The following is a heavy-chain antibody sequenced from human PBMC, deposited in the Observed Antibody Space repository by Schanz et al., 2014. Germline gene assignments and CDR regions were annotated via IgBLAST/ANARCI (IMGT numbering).Heavy chain of an antibody. J-gene: IGHJ6*02. D-gene: IGHD3-10*01. CDR2: IWSDGSGK. CDR1: GFIFSNYG. V-gene: IGHV3-33*01. Sequence: QVQLVESGGGVVQPGGSLRLSCAASGFIFSNYGMHWVRQAPGKGLEWVAVIWSDGSGKYYADSVKGRFTISRDNAKNSLFLQMNSLRVEDTTVYYCARLSVAYGSGIWDVWGQGTSVTVSS. CDR3: ARLSVAYGSGIWDV.